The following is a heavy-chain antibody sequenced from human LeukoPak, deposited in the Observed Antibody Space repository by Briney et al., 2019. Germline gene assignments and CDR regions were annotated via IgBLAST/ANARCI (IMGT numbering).Heavy chain of an antibody. D-gene: IGHD3-10*01. CDR3: AIDRYGSGSNWFDP. CDR1: GFTFSDYY. J-gene: IGHJ5*02. V-gene: IGHV3-11*01. CDR2: ISSSGSTI. Sequence: PGGSLRLSCAASGFTFSDYYMSWIRQAPGKGLEWVSYISSSGSTIYYADSVKGQFTISRDNAKNSLYLQMNSLRAEDTAVYYCAIDRYGSGSNWFDPWGQGTLVTVSS.